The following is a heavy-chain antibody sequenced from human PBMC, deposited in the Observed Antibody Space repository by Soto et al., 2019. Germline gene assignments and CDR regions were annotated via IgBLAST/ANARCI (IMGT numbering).Heavy chain of an antibody. Sequence: PGGSLTLSCAASGFTFSNAWMTWVRQAPGKGLEWVGRIKSKTDGATTDYSATVKGRFTISRDDSKNTLYLQINSLKTEDTAVYYCATDAYYESSGYGFWGQGTLVTVSS. CDR1: GFTFSNAW. D-gene: IGHD3-22*01. V-gene: IGHV3-15*01. CDR2: IKSKTDGATT. CDR3: ATDAYYESSGYGF. J-gene: IGHJ4*02.